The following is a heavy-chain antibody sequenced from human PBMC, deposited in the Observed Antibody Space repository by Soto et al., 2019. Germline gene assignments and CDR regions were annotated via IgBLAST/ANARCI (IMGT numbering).Heavy chain of an antibody. V-gene: IGHV3-7*01. Sequence: GGSLRLSCAVSGFNVMSYWMSWVRQAPGKGLERVASIKEDGSEIYYLQSVRGRFTISRDSAGNALHLAMNYLSAEDTGVYFCARDIGFDYVNWGQGTLVTVSS. J-gene: IGHJ4*02. CDR2: IKEDGSEI. CDR3: ARDIGFDYVN. D-gene: IGHD3-16*01. CDR1: GFNVMSYW.